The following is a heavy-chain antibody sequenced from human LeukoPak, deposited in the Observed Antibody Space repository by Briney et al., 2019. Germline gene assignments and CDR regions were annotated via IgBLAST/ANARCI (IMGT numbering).Heavy chain of an antibody. CDR2: IHTSGST. Sequence: PSETLSLTCTVSGVSISSYYWSWIRQPAGKGLEWIGRIHTSGSTNYNPSLKSRVIISADSSKNQFSLKLRSVTAADTAVYYCARGFNLNYIVSSGFYFDYWGQGTLVIVSS. CDR3: ARGFNLNYIVSSGFYFDY. D-gene: IGHD3-22*01. V-gene: IGHV4-4*07. J-gene: IGHJ4*02. CDR1: GVSISSYY.